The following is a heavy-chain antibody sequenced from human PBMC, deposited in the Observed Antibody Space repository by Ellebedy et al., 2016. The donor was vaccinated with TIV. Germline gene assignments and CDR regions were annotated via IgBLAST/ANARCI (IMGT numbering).Heavy chain of an antibody. J-gene: IGHJ4*02. Sequence: AASVKVSCKASGYSFTDYHMQWVRQAPGEGLEWMGWIDPDTGDTNYAQEFQGRVTMTRDTSISTVYLELSSLRSDDTAVYYCAHTWLRGIISYFDNWGQGTLVTVSS. CDR2: IDPDTGDT. CDR1: GYSFTDYH. D-gene: IGHD3-10*01. V-gene: IGHV1-2*02. CDR3: AHTWLRGIISYFDN.